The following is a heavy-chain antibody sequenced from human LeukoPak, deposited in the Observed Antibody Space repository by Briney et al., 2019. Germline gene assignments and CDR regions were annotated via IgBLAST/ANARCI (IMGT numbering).Heavy chain of an antibody. V-gene: IGHV4-59*01. D-gene: IGHD3-22*01. CDR3: ASLTTADAFDI. CDR1: AGSISNYY. J-gene: IGHJ3*02. CDR2: IYDSGST. Sequence: SETLSLTCTVSAGSISNYYWSWIRQPPGKGLEWIGYIYDSGSTNYNPSLKSRVTISVDTSKNQFSLKLSSVTAADTAVFYCASLTTADAFDIWGQGTMVTVSS.